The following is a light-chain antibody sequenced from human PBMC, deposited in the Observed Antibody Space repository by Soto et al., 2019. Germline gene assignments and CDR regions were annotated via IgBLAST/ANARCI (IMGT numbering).Light chain of an antibody. CDR1: SSDVGAYNY. V-gene: IGLV2-14*01. Sequence: QSALTQPASVSGSPGQSITISCTGTSSDVGAYNYVSWYQQHPGKAPKLMIYDVSNRPSGVSNRFSGSKSGNTASLTSSGLHAEDEAGYYCSSYTSSSTLVFGTGTKLTVL. CDR2: DVS. CDR3: SSYTSSSTLV. J-gene: IGLJ1*01.